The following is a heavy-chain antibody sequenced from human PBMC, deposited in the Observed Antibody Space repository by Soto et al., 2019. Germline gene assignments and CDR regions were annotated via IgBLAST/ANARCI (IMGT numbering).Heavy chain of an antibody. CDR2: ISGRGGIT. D-gene: IGHD6-6*01. CDR3: PKGPGSSSFYYFDY. V-gene: IGHV3-23*01. J-gene: IGHJ4*02. CDR1: GFTFSSYA. Sequence: PAGFLRLSCPASGFTFSSYAMSCGRQRPGKGLEWVSAISGRGGITYYADSVKGRFTISRDHSKNTLYLQMNSLRAEDTAVYYGPKGPGSSSFYYFDYWGQGTLVTVSS.